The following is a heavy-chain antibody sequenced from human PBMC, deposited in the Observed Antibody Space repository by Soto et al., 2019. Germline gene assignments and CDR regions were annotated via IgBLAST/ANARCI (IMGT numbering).Heavy chain of an antibody. D-gene: IGHD1-26*01. Sequence: QVQLVQSGAEVKKPGSSVKVSCGASGGTFSSYPINWVRQAPGQGLEWMGGIIPFFGTSNYAQKFQGRVTLTADESTSTAYMEPRSLRSADTAVYDCARLGHITNYGMDVWGQGTTVTVSS. V-gene: IGHV1-69*01. CDR3: ARLGHITNYGMDV. CDR2: IIPFFGTS. CDR1: GGTFSSYP. J-gene: IGHJ6*02.